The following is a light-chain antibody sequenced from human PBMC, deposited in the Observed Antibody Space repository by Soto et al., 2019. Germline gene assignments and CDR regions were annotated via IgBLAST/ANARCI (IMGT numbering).Light chain of an antibody. CDR2: DVS. Sequence: QSVLTQPASVSGSPGQSITISCTGTSSDVGGYNYVSWYQQHPGKAPKLMIYDVSDRPSGVSNRFSGSKSGNTASLTISGLQAEDEADYYCRSYTNRGTLDIFGTGTKVTVL. CDR1: SSDVGGYNY. V-gene: IGLV2-14*01. J-gene: IGLJ1*01. CDR3: RSYTNRGTLDI.